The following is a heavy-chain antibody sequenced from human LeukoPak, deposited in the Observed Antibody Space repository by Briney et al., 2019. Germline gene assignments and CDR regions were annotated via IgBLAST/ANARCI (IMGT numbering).Heavy chain of an antibody. CDR2: IHSSSGSI. Sequence: GGSLRLSCAASGFNFTNYNMNWVRQAPGKGLGWVSSIHSSSGSIYYADSLKGRFTISRDNAKNTLYLQMNSLRPEDTAVYYCARDLAWDVFDIWGQGTMVTVSS. CDR3: ARDLAWDVFDI. V-gene: IGHV3-21*01. J-gene: IGHJ3*02. CDR1: GFNFTNYN.